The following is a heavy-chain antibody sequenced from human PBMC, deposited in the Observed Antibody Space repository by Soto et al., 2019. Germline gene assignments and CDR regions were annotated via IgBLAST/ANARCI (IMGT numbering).Heavy chain of an antibody. CDR1: GGSFSGYF. CDR3: ARGLGIAVAVKVYYAMDA. CDR2: INHSGST. Sequence: SETLSLTCAVYGGSFSGYFWTWIRQPPGKGLEWIGEINHSGSTNYNPSLKSRVTISVDTSKNQFSLKLSSVTAADTAVYYCARGLGIAVAVKVYYAMDAWGQGTTVTVSS. D-gene: IGHD6-19*01. J-gene: IGHJ6*02. V-gene: IGHV4-34*01.